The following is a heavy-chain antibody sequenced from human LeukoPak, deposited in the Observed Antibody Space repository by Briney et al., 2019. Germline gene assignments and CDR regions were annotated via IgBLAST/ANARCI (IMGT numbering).Heavy chain of an antibody. CDR2: SNPTSGST. CDR1: GYIFTVYY. Sequence: ASVKVSCKASGYIFTVYYLHWVRQAPGQGLEWMGWSNPTSGSTNYAQKFQGRVTMTRDTSISTAYMELSGLSSDDTAVYYCAREGPTEYWFDPWGQGTLVTVSP. CDR3: AREGPTEYWFDP. V-gene: IGHV1-2*02. J-gene: IGHJ5*02. D-gene: IGHD1-26*01.